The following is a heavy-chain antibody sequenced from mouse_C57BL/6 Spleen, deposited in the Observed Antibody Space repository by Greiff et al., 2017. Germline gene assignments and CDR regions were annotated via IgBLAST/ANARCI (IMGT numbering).Heavy chain of an antibody. CDR1: GFTFSSYA. Sequence: EVKLVESGEGLVKPGGSLKLSCAASGFTFSSYAMSWVRQTPEKRLEWVAYISSGGDYIYYADTVKGRFTISRDNARNTLYLQMSSLKSEDTAMYYCTRGDITTVVGHFDYWGQGTTLTVAS. CDR3: TRGDITTVVGHFDY. V-gene: IGHV5-9-1*02. CDR2: ISSGGDYI. J-gene: IGHJ2*01. D-gene: IGHD1-1*01.